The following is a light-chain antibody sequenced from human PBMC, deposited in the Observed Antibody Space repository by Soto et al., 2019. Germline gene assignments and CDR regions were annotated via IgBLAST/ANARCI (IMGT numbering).Light chain of an antibody. CDR3: RQALLTPRT. V-gene: IGKV2-28*01. J-gene: IGKJ2*01. Sequence: DTVMTQSPLSLPVTPGEPASISCRSSQSLLHSNGYNYLDWYLQKPGQSPQLLIYLGSNRASGVPDRFSGSGSGTDFSLKISRVEAEDVGVYYCRQALLTPRTFGQGPKLEIK. CDR1: QSLLHSNGYNY. CDR2: LGS.